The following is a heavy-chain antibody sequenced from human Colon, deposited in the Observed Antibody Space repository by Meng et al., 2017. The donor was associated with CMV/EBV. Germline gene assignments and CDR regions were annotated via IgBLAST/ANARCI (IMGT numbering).Heavy chain of an antibody. J-gene: IGHJ4*02. V-gene: IGHV1-8*01. CDR3: ARYEDYCSDTACFLGPYFDN. CDR1: GYTFTSYD. Sequence: ASVKVSCKASGYTFTSYDINWVRQATGQGLEWMGWMNPNSGNTGYAQKFQGRVTMTRNTSISTAYMELSSLRSDDTAVYYCARYEDYCSDTACFLGPYFDNWGQGTLVTVSS. D-gene: IGHD2-2*01. CDR2: MNPNSGNT.